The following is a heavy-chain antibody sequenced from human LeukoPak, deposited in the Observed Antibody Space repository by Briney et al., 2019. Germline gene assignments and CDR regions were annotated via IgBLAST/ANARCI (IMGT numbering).Heavy chain of an antibody. D-gene: IGHD4-17*01. CDR1: GVSFDDYY. J-gene: IGHJ4*02. CDR2: INHSGYT. V-gene: IGHV4-34*01. Sequence: PSETLSLTCAVSGVSFDDYYWSWVRQTPGKGLEWRGEINHSGYTNDSPSLKSRVTLSIDTSNKQFSLNLRSVTVADAGIYYCTRMTTGHDYWGQGTLVTVSS. CDR3: TRMTTGHDY.